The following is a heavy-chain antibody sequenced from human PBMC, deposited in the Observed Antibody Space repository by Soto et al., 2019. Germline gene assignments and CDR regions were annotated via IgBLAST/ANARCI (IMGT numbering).Heavy chain of an antibody. Sequence: SETLSLTCTVSGCSITISSYYWCWILQPPGKGLEWIGTIYYSGSTYYNPSLKSRVTISVDTSKNQFSLNLSSVTAADTAVYYCARLISNGWLDSWGQGTLVTVSS. CDR3: ARLISNGWLDS. CDR2: IYYSGST. J-gene: IGHJ5*01. CDR1: GCSITISSYY. D-gene: IGHD3-10*01. V-gene: IGHV4-39*01.